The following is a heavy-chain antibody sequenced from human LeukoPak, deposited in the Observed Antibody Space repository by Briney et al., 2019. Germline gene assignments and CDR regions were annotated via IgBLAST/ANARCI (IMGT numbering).Heavy chain of an antibody. CDR2: IWYDGINE. J-gene: IGHJ4*02. D-gene: IGHD1-26*01. V-gene: IGHV3-33*01. CDR1: GFTFSSSG. Sequence: GGSLRLSCATSGFTFSSSGMHWVRQAPGKGLEWVALIWYDGINEYYADSVKGRFSISRDDSKNTLYLQMNSLRAEDTAVYYCARDPSGSYRYFDYWGQGTLVTVSS. CDR3: ARDPSGSYRYFDY.